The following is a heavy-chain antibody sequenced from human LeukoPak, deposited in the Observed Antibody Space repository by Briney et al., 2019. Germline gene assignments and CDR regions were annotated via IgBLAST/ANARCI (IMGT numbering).Heavy chain of an antibody. D-gene: IGHD6-19*01. CDR2: ISNSGGST. J-gene: IGHJ4*02. Sequence: GGSLRLSCAASGFTFSSYAMSWVRQAPGKGLEWVSAISNSGGSTYYADSVKGRFAISRDNPMSTLYLQMNSLRAEDTAVYYCAKGLTYNSGSRGYFDYWGQGTLVTVSS. CDR3: AKGLTYNSGSRGYFDY. V-gene: IGHV3-23*01. CDR1: GFTFSSYA.